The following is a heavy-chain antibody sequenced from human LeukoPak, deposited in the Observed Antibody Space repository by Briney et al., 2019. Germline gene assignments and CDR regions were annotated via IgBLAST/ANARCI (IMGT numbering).Heavy chain of an antibody. Sequence: PGGSLRPSCAASGFTVSSNYMSWVRQAPGKGLEWVSVIYRGGSTDYADSVKGRFTVSRDNSKNTLYLQMNSLRAEDTAVYYCARGGARQQLVENYFDYWGQGTLVTVSS. D-gene: IGHD6-13*01. CDR2: IYRGGST. CDR1: GFTVSSNY. J-gene: IGHJ4*02. CDR3: ARGGARQQLVENYFDY. V-gene: IGHV3-53*01.